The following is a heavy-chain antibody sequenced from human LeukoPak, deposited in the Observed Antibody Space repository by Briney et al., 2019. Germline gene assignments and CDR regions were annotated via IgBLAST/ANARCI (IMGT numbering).Heavy chain of an antibody. V-gene: IGHV3-23*01. CDR1: GFTFSSYA. Sequence: GVSLRLSCAASGFTFSSYAMSWVRQATGKGLEWVSAISGSGGSTYYADSVKGRFTISRDNPKHTLYLQMNSLRGGDTVVYYCAKEYGYYAYWGQGTLVTVSS. CDR2: ISGSGGST. J-gene: IGHJ4*02. D-gene: IGHD4-17*01. CDR3: AKEYGYYAY.